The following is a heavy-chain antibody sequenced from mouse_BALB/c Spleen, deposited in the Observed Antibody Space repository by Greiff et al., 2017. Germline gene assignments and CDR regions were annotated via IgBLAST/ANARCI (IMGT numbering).Heavy chain of an antibody. J-gene: IGHJ4*01. V-gene: IGHV5-17*02. CDR1: GFTFSSFG. D-gene: IGHD2-1*01. CDR2: ISSGSSTI. CDR3: AKYGNSYYAMDY. Sequence: EVMLVESGGGLVQPGGSRKLSCAASGFTFSSFGMHWVRQAPEKGLEWVAYISSGSSTIYYADTVKGRFTISRDNPKNTLFLQMTSLRSEDTAMYYCAKYGNSYYAMDYWGQGTSVTVSS.